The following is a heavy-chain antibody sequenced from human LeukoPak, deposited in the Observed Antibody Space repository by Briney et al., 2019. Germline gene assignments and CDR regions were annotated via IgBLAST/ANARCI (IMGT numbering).Heavy chain of an antibody. CDR3: ARTYCSGGSCHFDY. CDR1: GGSISSYY. Sequence: PSETLSLTCTVSGGSISSYYWSWIRQPPGKGLEWIGYIYYSGNTDSNPSLKSRVTISVDTSKNQFSLKLSSVTAADTAVYYYARTYCSGGSCHFDYWGQGTLVTVSS. V-gene: IGHV4-59*08. CDR2: IYYSGNT. D-gene: IGHD2-15*01. J-gene: IGHJ4*02.